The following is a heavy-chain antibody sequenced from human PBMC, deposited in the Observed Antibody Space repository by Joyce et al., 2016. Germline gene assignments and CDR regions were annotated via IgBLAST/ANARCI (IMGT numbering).Heavy chain of an antibody. CDR1: GLTLSNYG. J-gene: IGHJ4*02. D-gene: IGHD6-25*01. V-gene: IGHV3-30*18. CDR2: ISYDGIYK. Sequence: QVQLVESGGGVVQPGRSLRLSCAASGLTLSNYGVHWVRQGPGKGLEWVAFISYDGIYKYYADSVKGRFTISRDNSKNTVFLEMNSLRTEDTAVYYCAKILTATYSSGWFLDYWGQGTLVTVSS. CDR3: AKILTATYSSGWFLDY.